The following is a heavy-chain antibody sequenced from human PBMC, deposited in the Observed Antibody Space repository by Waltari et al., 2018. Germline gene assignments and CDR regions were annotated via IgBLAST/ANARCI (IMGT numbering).Heavy chain of an antibody. CDR3: AREIRITMVQRVILTSPRHAFDI. CDR1: GGSISSGDYY. CDR2: IYYSGST. D-gene: IGHD3-10*01. Sequence: QLQLQESGPGLVKPSQTLSLTCTVSGGSISSGDYYWSWIRPPPGKGREWIGYIYYSGSTYYNPSLKSRVTISVDTSKNQFSLKLSSVTAADTAVYYCAREIRITMVQRVILTSPRHAFDIWGQGTMVTVSS. J-gene: IGHJ3*02. V-gene: IGHV4-30-4*08.